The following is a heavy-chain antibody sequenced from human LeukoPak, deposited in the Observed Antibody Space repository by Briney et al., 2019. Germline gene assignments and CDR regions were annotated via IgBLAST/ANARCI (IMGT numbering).Heavy chain of an antibody. V-gene: IGHV3-23*01. Sequence: GGSLRLSCAASGFTFSSYAMSWVRQAPGKGLEWVSAISGSGGSTYYADSVKGRFTISRDNSKNTLYLQMNSLRAEDTAVYYCAKDFHRTVVVPAAPLDYWGQGTLVTVSS. D-gene: IGHD2-2*01. CDR2: ISGSGGST. CDR1: GFTFSSYA. CDR3: AKDFHRTVVVPAAPLDY. J-gene: IGHJ4*02.